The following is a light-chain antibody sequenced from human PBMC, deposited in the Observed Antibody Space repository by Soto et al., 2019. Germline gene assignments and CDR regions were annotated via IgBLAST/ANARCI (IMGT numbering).Light chain of an antibody. Sequence: EIVLTQSPGTLSLSPGDRATLSCRASQSVSSSYLAWYQQKPGQAPRLLIYGASSRATGIPDRFSGSVSGTDFTLTISRLEPEDFAVYYCQQYGSSSWTFGQGTKVEIK. CDR1: QSVSSSY. CDR2: GAS. CDR3: QQYGSSSWT. V-gene: IGKV3-20*01. J-gene: IGKJ1*01.